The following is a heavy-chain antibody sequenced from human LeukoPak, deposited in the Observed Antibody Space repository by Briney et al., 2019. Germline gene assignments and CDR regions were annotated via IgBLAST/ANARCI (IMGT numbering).Heavy chain of an antibody. Sequence: SETLSLTCTVSGGSISNYYWSWIRQPPGKGLKWIGYIYYSGSTYYDPSLKSRVTISVDTSKNQFSLKLSSVTAADTAVYYCARRDRWTEDWGQGTLVTVSS. CDR3: ARRDRWTED. J-gene: IGHJ4*02. V-gene: IGHV4-59*01. CDR1: GGSISNYY. CDR2: IYYSGST. D-gene: IGHD3-16*02.